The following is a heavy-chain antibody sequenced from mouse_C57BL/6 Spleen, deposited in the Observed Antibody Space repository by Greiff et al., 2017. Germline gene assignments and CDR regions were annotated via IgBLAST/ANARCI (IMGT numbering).Heavy chain of an antibody. Sequence: EVKLMESGGDLVKPGGSLKLSCAASGFTFSSYGMSWVRQTQDKRLGWDATISSGGSYTYYPDSVKGRFTISRDNAKNTLYLQMSSLKSEDTAMYYYARLDDYDGSDYFDYWGQGTTLTVSS. CDR3: ARLDDYDGSDYFDY. J-gene: IGHJ2*01. V-gene: IGHV5-6*01. CDR1: GFTFSSYG. CDR2: ISSGGSYT. D-gene: IGHD2-4*01.